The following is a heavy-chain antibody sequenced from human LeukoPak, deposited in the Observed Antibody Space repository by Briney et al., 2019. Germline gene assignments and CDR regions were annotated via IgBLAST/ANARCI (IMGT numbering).Heavy chain of an antibody. V-gene: IGHV4-39*07. D-gene: IGHD2-21*02. J-gene: IGHJ4*02. CDR2: IYYSGST. Sequence: PSETLPLTCTVSGGSISSSHYWGWIRQPPGKGLEWGGNIYYSGSTYYNPSLKSRIIISVDTSKNQFSLKLSSVTAADTAVYYCARTMVTAISKSPAVLDYWGQGTLVTVSS. CDR1: GGSISSSHY. CDR3: ARTMVTAISKSPAVLDY.